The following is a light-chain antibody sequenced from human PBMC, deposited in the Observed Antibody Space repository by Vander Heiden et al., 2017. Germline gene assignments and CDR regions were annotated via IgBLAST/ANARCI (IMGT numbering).Light chain of an antibody. CDR3: QQYHGYPYT. CDR1: QDIGSY. CDR2: ATS. V-gene: IGKV1-8*01. Sequence: TITCRASQDIGSYLGWFQQKPGKPPKLLIYATSTLQPGVPSRFSGSGSGTDFALTISCLQSDDFATYYCQQYHGYPYTFGQGTKLDIK. J-gene: IGKJ2*01.